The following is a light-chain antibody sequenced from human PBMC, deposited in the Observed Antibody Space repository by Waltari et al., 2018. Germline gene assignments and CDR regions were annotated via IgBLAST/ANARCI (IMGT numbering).Light chain of an antibody. CDR1: QDITNY. CDR2: DAS. Sequence: EIQRTQSPSSLSPSVGDRVTITCQASQDITNYLNWYQQKPGKAPKLLIFDASNLETGVQSRFSGSGSGSDLTFTISSLQPEDIATYYCQQYDNLLTFGGGTKVEIK. CDR3: QQYDNLLT. V-gene: IGKV1-33*01. J-gene: IGKJ4*01.